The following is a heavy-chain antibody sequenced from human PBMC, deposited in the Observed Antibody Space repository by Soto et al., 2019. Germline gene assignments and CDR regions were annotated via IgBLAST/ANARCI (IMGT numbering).Heavy chain of an antibody. CDR1: GGSFSGYY. Sequence: SETLSLTCAVYGGSFSGYYWSWIRQPPGKGLEWIGEINHSGSTNYNPSLKSRVTISVDTSKNQFSLKLSSVTAADTAVYYCARGTDPRGIEVARGFDPWGQGTLVTVSS. J-gene: IGHJ5*02. V-gene: IGHV4-34*01. CDR3: ARGTDPRGIEVARGFDP. CDR2: INHSGST. D-gene: IGHD6-19*01.